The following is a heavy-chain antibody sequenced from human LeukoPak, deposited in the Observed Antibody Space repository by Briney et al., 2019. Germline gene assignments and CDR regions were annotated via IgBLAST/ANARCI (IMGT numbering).Heavy chain of an antibody. CDR3: ARNPGIQLWSYNWFDP. D-gene: IGHD5-18*01. J-gene: IGHJ5*02. V-gene: IGHV1-69*13. CDR2: IIPIFGTA. CDR1: GGTFSSYA. Sequence: SVKVSCKASGGTFSSYAISWVRQAPGQGLEWMGGIIPIFGTANYAQKFQGRVTITADESTSTAYMELSSLRSEDTAVYYCARNPGIQLWSYNWFDPWGQGTLVTVPS.